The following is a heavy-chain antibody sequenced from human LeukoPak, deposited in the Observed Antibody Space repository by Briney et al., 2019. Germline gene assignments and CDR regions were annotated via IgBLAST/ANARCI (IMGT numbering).Heavy chain of an antibody. D-gene: IGHD2-2*01. CDR2: MNPNSGNT. CDR3: ARGDVVVPAATGTVDY. J-gene: IGHJ4*02. V-gene: IGHV1-8*01. CDR1: GYTFTSYD. Sequence: ASVKVSCKASGYTFTSYDINWVRQATGQGLEWMGWMNPNSGNTGYAQKFQGRVTMTRNTSISTAYMELSSLRSEDTAVYYCARGDVVVPAATGTVDYWGQGTLVTVSS.